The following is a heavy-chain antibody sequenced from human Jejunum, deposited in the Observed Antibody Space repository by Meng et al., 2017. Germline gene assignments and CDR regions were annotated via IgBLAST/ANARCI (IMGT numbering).Heavy chain of an antibody. Sequence: GESLKISCAASGFSLSSCHMPWVRQAPGKGLVWVSRINSVGSSTVYADSVKGRFTMSWDNAKNTLYLQMNSLRAEDTAVYYCTRVGDNRIGRAFGVWGQGTLVTVSS. V-gene: IGHV3-74*01. CDR3: TRVGDNRIGRAFGV. J-gene: IGHJ4*02. CDR2: INSVGSST. CDR1: GFSLSSCH. D-gene: IGHD3-16*01.